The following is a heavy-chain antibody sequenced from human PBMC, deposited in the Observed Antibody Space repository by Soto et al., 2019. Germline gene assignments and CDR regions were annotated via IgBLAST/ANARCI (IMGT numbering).Heavy chain of an antibody. V-gene: IGHV3-48*01. Sequence: PGGSLRLSCAASGFTCITYSMNWVRQAPGKGLEWVSYISSSSSTIHYADSVKGRFTISRDNAKNSLYLQMNSLRAEDTAVYYCARAPLNYDSSGYHFDYWGQGTLVTVSS. D-gene: IGHD3-22*01. CDR2: ISSSSSTI. J-gene: IGHJ4*02. CDR3: ARAPLNYDSSGYHFDY. CDR1: GFTCITYS.